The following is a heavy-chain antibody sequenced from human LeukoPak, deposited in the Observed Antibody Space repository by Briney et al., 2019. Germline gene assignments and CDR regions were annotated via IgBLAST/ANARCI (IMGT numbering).Heavy chain of an antibody. CDR2: ISGNGNNS. CDR1: GFTFSNYG. Sequence: PGGSLRLSCAASGFTFSNYGMSWVRQAPGKGLEWVSGISGNGNNSNYADSVKGRFTISRDNSKNTLFLQMNNLRAEDTAVYSCARASGPFDYWGQGTLVTVSS. V-gene: IGHV3-23*01. CDR3: ARASGPFDY. D-gene: IGHD3-10*01. J-gene: IGHJ4*02.